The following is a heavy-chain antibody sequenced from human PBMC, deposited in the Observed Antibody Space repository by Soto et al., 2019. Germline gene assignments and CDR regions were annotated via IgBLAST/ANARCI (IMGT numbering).Heavy chain of an antibody. D-gene: IGHD6-25*01. CDR1: GFTCSLYG. Sequence: QVQLVESGGGVVQPGRSLKLSCTTSGFTCSLYGMHWVRQAPGKGLEWLAVISFDAKNIYYADSVKGRFTISRDNSKTTLFLQMSHLRADDTAVYFCETGSQAAAVLDHWGQGALVTVAS. CDR3: ETGSQAAAVLDH. V-gene: IGHV3-30*03. J-gene: IGHJ4*02. CDR2: ISFDAKNI.